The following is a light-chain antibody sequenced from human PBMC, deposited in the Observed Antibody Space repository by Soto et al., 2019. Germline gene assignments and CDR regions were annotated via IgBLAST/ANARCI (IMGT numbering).Light chain of an antibody. V-gene: IGLV2-14*01. CDR1: SSDVGGYNY. J-gene: IGLJ1*01. Sequence: QSALTQPASVSGSPGQSITISCTGTSSDVGGYNYVSWYQQHPGKAPKLMIYEVSNRPSGVSNRFSGSKSGNTASLTISGLQAEDDADYYGSSYTSSSTLYVFGTGTKVTVL. CDR3: SSYTSSSTLYV. CDR2: EVS.